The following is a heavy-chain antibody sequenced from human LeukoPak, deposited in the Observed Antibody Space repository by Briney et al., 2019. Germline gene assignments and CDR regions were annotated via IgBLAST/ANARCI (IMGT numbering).Heavy chain of an antibody. CDR3: ARGTLDGYNYYMDV. V-gene: IGHV4-59*01. CDR1: GGSISSYY. J-gene: IGHJ6*03. CDR2: IYYSGST. D-gene: IGHD1-14*01. Sequence: SETLSLTCTVSGGSISSYYWSWIRQPPGKGLEWIGYIYYSGSTNYNPSLKSRVTISVDTSKNQFSLKLSSVTAADTAVYYCARGTLDGYNYYMDVWGKGTTVTISS.